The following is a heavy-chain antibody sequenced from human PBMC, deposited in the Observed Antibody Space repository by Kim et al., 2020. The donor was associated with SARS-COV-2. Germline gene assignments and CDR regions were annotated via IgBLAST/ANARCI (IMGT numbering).Heavy chain of an antibody. CDR1: GYTFTNYG. CDR2: ISAYSGNT. Sequence: ASVKVSCKASGYTFTNYGISWVRQAPGQGLEWMGSISAYSGNTNYAQKLQGRVTMTTDTSTSTAYMELRSLRSDDTAVYYCASSLYTKMVRGVSYYYYYYVDVWGKGTMATVSS. V-gene: IGHV1-18*01. J-gene: IGHJ6*03. CDR3: ASSLYTKMVRGVSYYYYYYVDV. D-gene: IGHD3-10*01.